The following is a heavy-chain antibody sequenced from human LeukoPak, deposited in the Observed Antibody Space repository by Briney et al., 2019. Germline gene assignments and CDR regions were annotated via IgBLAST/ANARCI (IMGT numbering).Heavy chain of an antibody. CDR3: ASNGVDTAMGRNYFDY. Sequence: RASVKVSCKVSGYTLTELSMHWVRQAPGKGLEWMGGFDPEDGETIYAQKFQGRVTMTEDTSTDTAYMELSSLRSEDTAVYYCASNGVDTAMGRNYFDYWGQGTLVTVSS. V-gene: IGHV1-24*01. CDR2: FDPEDGET. J-gene: IGHJ4*02. D-gene: IGHD5-18*01. CDR1: GYTLTELS.